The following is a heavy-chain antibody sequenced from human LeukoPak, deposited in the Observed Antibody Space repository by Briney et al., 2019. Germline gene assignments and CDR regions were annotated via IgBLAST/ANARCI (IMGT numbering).Heavy chain of an antibody. D-gene: IGHD3-22*01. CDR1: GFTFSGSA. J-gene: IGHJ4*02. V-gene: IGHV3-73*01. CDR3: TGSYYYDSSGYYIFDY. Sequence: GSLRLSCAASGFTFSGSAMHWVRQASGKGLEWVGRIRSKANSYATAYAASVKGRFTISRDDSKNTAYLQMNSLKTEDTAVYYCTGSYYYDSSGYYIFDYWGQGTLVTVSS. CDR2: IRSKANSYAT.